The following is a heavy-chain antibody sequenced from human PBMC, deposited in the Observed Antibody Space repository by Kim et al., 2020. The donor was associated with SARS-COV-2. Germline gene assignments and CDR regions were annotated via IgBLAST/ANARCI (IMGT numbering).Heavy chain of an antibody. J-gene: IGHJ5*02. D-gene: IGHD2-21*02. CDR3: AREEVTLKGGWFDP. V-gene: IGHV1-2*02. Sequence: AQKLQGRVTRTRDTSSSTPYMELSRLRSDDTAVYYCAREEVTLKGGWFDPWGQGTLVTVSS.